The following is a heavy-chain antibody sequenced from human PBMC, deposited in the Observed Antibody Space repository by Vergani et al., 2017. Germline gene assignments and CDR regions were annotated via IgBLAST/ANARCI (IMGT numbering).Heavy chain of an antibody. V-gene: IGHV4-39*01. D-gene: IGHD3-10*01. Sequence: QLQLQESGPGLVKPSETLSLTCTVSGGSISSSSYYWGWIRQPPGKGLEWIGSIFYSGSTYYNPSLKSRVTISVDTSKNQFSLKLTSVTAADTAVYYCARDPMVRAVIGAFDIWGLGTMVTVSS. CDR3: ARDPMVRAVIGAFDI. CDR1: GGSISSSSYY. J-gene: IGHJ3*02. CDR2: IFYSGST.